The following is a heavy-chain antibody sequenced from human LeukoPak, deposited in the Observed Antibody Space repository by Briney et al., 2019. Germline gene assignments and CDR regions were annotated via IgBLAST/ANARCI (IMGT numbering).Heavy chain of an antibody. V-gene: IGHV5-51*01. D-gene: IGHD3-22*01. CDR2: IYPGDSDT. CDR3: ASSYYYDSSGYPPDAFDI. J-gene: IGHJ3*02. CDR1: GYSFTSYW. Sequence: GESLKISCKGSGYSFTSYWIGWVRPMPGKGLEWMGIIYPGDSDTRYSPSFQGQVTISADKSISTAYLQWSSLKASDTAMYYCASSYYYDSSGYPPDAFDIWGQGTMVTVSS.